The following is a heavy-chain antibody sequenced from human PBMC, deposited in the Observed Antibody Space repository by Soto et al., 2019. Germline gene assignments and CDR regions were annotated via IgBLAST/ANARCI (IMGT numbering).Heavy chain of an antibody. CDR3: ARDLETTVASFDF. J-gene: IGHJ4*02. D-gene: IGHD4-4*01. CDR2: ISGSSGSI. Sequence: EVQLVESGGGLVKPGGSLRLSCAASGFTFSSYSMNWVRQAPGKGLEWVSSISGSSGSIYYADSVKGRFTISRDNAKNSLYLQMNSLRAEDTAVYYCARDLETTVASFDFWGLGTLVTVSS. CDR1: GFTFSSYS. V-gene: IGHV3-21*01.